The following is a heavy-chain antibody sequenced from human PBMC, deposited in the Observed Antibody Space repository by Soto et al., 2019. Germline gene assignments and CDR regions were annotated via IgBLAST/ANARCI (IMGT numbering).Heavy chain of an antibody. J-gene: IGHJ3*01. CDR3: ARARGQRHRNAFLV. Sequence: ASETQSLTYTVADGYSIDDSDCWTRVRQTLGKGLEWIGCVYYSGRTYYNPSLKSRVSISIDTSKNQFSVKLTSMTAADTAVYFCARARGQRHRNAFLVWGQGTMVPVSS. V-gene: IGHV4-39*01. CDR1: DGYSIDDSDC. D-gene: IGHD1-1*01. CDR2: VYYSGRT.